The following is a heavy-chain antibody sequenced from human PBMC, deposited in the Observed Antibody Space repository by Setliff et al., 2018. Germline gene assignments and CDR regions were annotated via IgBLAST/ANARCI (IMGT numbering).Heavy chain of an antibody. CDR1: GFTFSNAW. CDR3: TTDPSPTFGGVIGAAFDF. CDR2: IKRKTDGETT. Sequence: GGSLRLSCAASGFTFSNAWMSWVRQAPGKGLEWVGQIKRKTDGETTDYAAPVKGRFIISRDDSKRTLYLQMNSLKNEDTALYYCTTDPSPTFGGVIGAAFDFWGQGTMVTVSS. D-gene: IGHD3-16*01. V-gene: IGHV3-15*01. J-gene: IGHJ3*01.